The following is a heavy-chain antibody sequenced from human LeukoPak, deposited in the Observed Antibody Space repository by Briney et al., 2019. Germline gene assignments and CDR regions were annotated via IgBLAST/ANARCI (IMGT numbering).Heavy chain of an antibody. J-gene: IGHJ4*02. CDR3: ARAISGSYYVSFDY. V-gene: IGHV1-69*13. CDR1: GGTFSSYA. CDR2: IIPIFGTA. Sequence: SVKVSCKASGGTFSSYAISWVRQAPGQGLEWMGGIIPIFGTANYAQKFQGRVTITADESTSTAYMELSSLKSEDTAVYYSARAISGSYYVSFDYWGQGTLVTVSS. D-gene: IGHD3-10*01.